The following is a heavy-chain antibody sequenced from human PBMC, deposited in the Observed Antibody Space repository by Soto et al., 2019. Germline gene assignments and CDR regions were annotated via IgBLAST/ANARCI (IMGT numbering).Heavy chain of an antibody. CDR1: GFTFDDYA. CDR3: AKGGTLDYYYYMDV. Sequence: EVQLVESGGGLVQPGRSLRLSCAASGFTFDDYAMHWVRQAPGKGLEWVSGISWNSGSIGYADSVKGRFTISRDNAKNSLNLQMNSLRAEDTALYYCAKGGTLDYYYYMDVWGKGTTVTVSS. CDR2: ISWNSGSI. J-gene: IGHJ6*03. D-gene: IGHD3-16*01. V-gene: IGHV3-9*01.